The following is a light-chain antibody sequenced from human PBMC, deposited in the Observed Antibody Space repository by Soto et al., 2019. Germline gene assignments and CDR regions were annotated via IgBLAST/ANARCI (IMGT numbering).Light chain of an antibody. Sequence: EIQMTPAPSSLSASVGDRVTITCRASQSISSYLNWYQQKPGKAPKLLIYAASSLQSGVPSRFSGSGSGTDFTLTISSLQPEDFATYYCQQSYSTPPWTFGQGTKV. J-gene: IGKJ1*01. CDR1: QSISSY. CDR3: QQSYSTPPWT. CDR2: AAS. V-gene: IGKV1-39*01.